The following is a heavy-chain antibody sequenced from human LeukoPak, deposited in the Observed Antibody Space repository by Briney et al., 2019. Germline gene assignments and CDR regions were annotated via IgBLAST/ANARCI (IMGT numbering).Heavy chain of an antibody. CDR3: ARVTYYYDSRGYRGWYFDY. D-gene: IGHD3-22*01. V-gene: IGHV4-30-4*08. CDR2: VYYSGST. CDR1: GGSISSGDYY. J-gene: IGHJ4*02. Sequence: PSETLSLTCTVSGGSISSGDYYWSWIRQPPGKGLEWIGYVYYSGSTYYNPSLESRVTMSVDTSKNQFSLKLSSVTAADTAVYYCARVTYYYDSRGYRGWYFDYWVQGTLVTVSS.